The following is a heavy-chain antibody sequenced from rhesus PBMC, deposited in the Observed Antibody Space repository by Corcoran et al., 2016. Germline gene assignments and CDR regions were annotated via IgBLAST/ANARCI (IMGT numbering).Heavy chain of an antibody. CDR3: ARRRGSWNYFDY. D-gene: IGHD6-25*01. J-gene: IGHJ4*01. V-gene: IGHV4-173*01. Sequence: QLQLQESGPGLVKPSETLSLTCAVSGGSISSNYWSWIRQPPGKGLEWIGSILGSGRNTNYHPSLKSRVTISTDTSKNQFSLKLSSVTAADTAVFYCARRRGSWNYFDYWGQGVLVTVSS. CDR2: ILGSGRNT. CDR1: GGSISSNY.